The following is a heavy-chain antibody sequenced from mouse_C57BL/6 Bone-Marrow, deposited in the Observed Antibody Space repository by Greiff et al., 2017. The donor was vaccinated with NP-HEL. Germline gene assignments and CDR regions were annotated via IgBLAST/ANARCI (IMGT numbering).Heavy chain of an antibody. CDR1: GYTFTSYW. CDR2: IDPSDSYT. CDR3: ARGGFYYDYDDYAMDY. V-gene: IGHV1-69*01. Sequence: QVQLKQPGAELVMPGASVKLSCEASGYTFTSYWMHWVKQRPGQGLEWIGEIDPSDSYTNYNQKFKGKSTLTVDKSSSTAYMQLSSLTSEDSAVYYCARGGFYYDYDDYAMDYWGQGTSVTVSS. D-gene: IGHD2-4*01. J-gene: IGHJ4*01.